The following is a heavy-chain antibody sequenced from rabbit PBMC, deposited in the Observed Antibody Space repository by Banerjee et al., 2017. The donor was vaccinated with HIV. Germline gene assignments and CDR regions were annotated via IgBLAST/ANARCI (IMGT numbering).Heavy chain of an antibody. J-gene: IGHJ6*01. CDR1: GFDFSWYW. CDR2: IVNGDGST. D-gene: IGHD1-1*01. CDR3: ARGDDGYWTSFPL. V-gene: IGHV1S47*01. Sequence: QEQLVESGGGLVQPEGSLTLTCKASGFDFSWYWMCWVRQAPGKGPEWIACIVNGDGSTYYANWAKGRFTISKTSSTTVTLQMTSLTAADTATYFCARGDDGYWTSFPLWGPGTLVTVS.